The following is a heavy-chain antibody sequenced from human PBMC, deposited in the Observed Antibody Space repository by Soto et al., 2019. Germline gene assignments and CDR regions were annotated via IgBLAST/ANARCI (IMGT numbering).Heavy chain of an antibody. J-gene: IGHJ6*02. CDR1: GDSVSSNSAA. V-gene: IGHV6-1*01. D-gene: IGHD6-6*01. CDR2: TYYRSKWYN. Sequence: HSQTLSLTCAISGDSVSSNSAAWNWIRQSPSRGLEWLGRTYYRSKWYNDYAVSVKSRITINPDTSKNQFSLQLNSVTPEDTAVYYCAGGVVQDYYYGMDVWGQGTTVTVSS. CDR3: AGGVVQDYYYGMDV.